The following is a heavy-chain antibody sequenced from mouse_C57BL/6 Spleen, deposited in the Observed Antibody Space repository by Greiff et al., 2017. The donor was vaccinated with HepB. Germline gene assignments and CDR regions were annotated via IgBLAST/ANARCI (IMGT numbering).Heavy chain of an antibody. CDR1: GYTFTSYW. J-gene: IGHJ3*01. CDR3: ARRYYGQTEAWFAY. Sequence: QVQLQQPGAELVKPGASVKLSCKASGYTFTSYWMHWVKQRPGQGLEWIGMIHPNSGSTNYNEKFKSKATLTVDKSSSTAYMQLSSLTSEDSAVYYCARRYYGQTEAWFAYWGQGTLVTVSA. D-gene: IGHD1-2*01. V-gene: IGHV1-64*01. CDR2: IHPNSGST.